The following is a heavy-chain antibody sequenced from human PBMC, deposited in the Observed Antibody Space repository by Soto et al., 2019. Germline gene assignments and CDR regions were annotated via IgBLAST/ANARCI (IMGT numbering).Heavy chain of an antibody. J-gene: IGHJ4*02. D-gene: IGHD6-13*01. CDR3: TYATVQYSSSWPFDH. CDR1: GFTFSSYA. CDR2: ISGSGGST. Sequence: GGSLRLSCAASGFTFSSYAMSWVRQAPGKGLEWVSAISGSGGSTYYADSVKGRFTISRDNSKSTLYLQVSSLRAEDTAVYYCTYATVQYSSSWPFDHCGQGTLVTVSS. V-gene: IGHV3-23*01.